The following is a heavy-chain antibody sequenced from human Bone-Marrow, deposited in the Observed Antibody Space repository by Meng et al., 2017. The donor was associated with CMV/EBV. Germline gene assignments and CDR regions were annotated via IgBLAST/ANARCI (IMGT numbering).Heavy chain of an antibody. V-gene: IGHV1-2*02. CDR2: LNPYSGAT. CDR3: VRGIGDFWSNYNDAFDG. CDR1: GFTLSAYY. D-gene: IGHD3-3*01. Sequence: ASVKVSCKASGFTLSAYYMHWVRQAPGQGPEWMGWLNPYSGATKYAQKFQGRVTMTGDTSISTAYLDLSWLGSDDTAVYYCVRGIGDFWSNYNDAFDGWGQGTMVTFSS. J-gene: IGHJ3*01.